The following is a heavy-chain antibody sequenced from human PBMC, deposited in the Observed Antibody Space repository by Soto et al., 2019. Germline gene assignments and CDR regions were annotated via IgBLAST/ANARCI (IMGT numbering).Heavy chain of an antibody. J-gene: IGHJ4*02. CDR2: IYYSGST. CDR1: GYSISSSNW. CDR3: ARTVAGPIGAFDY. Sequence: SETLSLTCAVSGYSISSSNWWGWIRQPPGKGLEWIGYIYYSGSTYYNPSLKSRVTMSVDTSKNQFSLKLSSVTAVDTAVYYCARTVAGPIGAFDYWGQGTLVTVSS. V-gene: IGHV4-28*01. D-gene: IGHD6-19*01.